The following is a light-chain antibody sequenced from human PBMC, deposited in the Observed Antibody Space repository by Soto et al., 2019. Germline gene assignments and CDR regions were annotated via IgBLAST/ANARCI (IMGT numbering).Light chain of an antibody. V-gene: IGLV2-14*01. CDR2: EVS. CDR1: SSDIGTYTY. Sequence: QSVMTQPACVSGSPGQSITISCTGTSSDIGTYTYVSWYQQHPGKAPKLMIFEVSNRPPGVSNRFSGSKSGNTASLTISGLQDEDEADYYCSSYIGSSTRVFGTWTKVTVL. J-gene: IGLJ1*01. CDR3: SSYIGSSTRV.